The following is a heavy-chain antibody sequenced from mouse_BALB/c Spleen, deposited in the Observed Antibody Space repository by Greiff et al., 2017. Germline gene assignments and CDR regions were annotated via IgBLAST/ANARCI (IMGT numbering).Heavy chain of an antibody. CDR1: GFTFSSYG. CDR2: ISSGGSYT. CDR3: ARRGYDDYFDY. J-gene: IGHJ2*01. Sequence: EVQVVESGGDLVKPGGSLKLSCAASGFTFSSYGMSWVRQTPDKRLEWVATISSGGSYTYYPDSVKGRFTISRDNAKNTLYLQMSSLKSEDTAMYYCARRGYDDYFDYWGQGTTLTVSS. V-gene: IGHV5-6*01. D-gene: IGHD2-2*01.